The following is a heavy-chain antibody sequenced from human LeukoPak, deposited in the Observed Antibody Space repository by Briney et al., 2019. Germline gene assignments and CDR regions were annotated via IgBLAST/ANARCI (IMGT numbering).Heavy chain of an antibody. CDR1: GFTFSGYS. Sequence: GGSLRLSCAASGFTFSGYSMNWVRQAPGKGLEWVSSISSSSSYIYYADSVKGRFTISRDNAKNSLYLQMNSLRAEDTAVYYCARDRSPFYYFDYWGQGTLVTVSS. CDR2: ISSSSSYI. D-gene: IGHD3-3*01. J-gene: IGHJ4*02. CDR3: ARDRSPFYYFDY. V-gene: IGHV3-21*01.